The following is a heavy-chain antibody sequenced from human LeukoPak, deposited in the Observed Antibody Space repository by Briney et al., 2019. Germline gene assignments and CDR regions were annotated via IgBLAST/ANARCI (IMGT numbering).Heavy chain of an antibody. CDR3: ARRRAMDRSDAFDI. J-gene: IGHJ3*02. D-gene: IGHD2-2*03. Sequence: SETLSLTCTVSGGSLSSGSDYWSWIRQPPGKGLEWIGYVYYRGTTKYNPSLESRVTISVDASKKHFSLNLSSVTAADTAVYYCARRRAMDRSDAFDIWGQGTMVTVSS. V-gene: IGHV4-61*03. CDR2: VYYRGTT. CDR1: GGSLSSGSDY.